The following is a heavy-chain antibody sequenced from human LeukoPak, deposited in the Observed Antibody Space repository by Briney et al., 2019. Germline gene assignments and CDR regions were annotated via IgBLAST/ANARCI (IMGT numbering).Heavy chain of an antibody. CDR3: TTAGKFYYGSGSPSWFDP. Sequence: GASLKVSCKASGYSLTDYFMHWVQQAPGKGLDWMGRVDPEDGETIYGEKFQGRVTITADTSTDTAYMELSSLRSEDTAVYYCTTAGKFYYGSGSPSWFDPWGQGTLVTVCS. D-gene: IGHD3-10*01. V-gene: IGHV1-69-2*01. J-gene: IGHJ5*02. CDR1: GYSLTDYF. CDR2: VDPEDGET.